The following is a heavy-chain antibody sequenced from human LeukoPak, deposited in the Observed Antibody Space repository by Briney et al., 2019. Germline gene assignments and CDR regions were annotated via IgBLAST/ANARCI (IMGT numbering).Heavy chain of an antibody. CDR1: GFTFDDYA. CDR3: AKVGPATYYDFWSGFDFDD. V-gene: IGHV3-9*01. CDR2: ISWNSGSI. D-gene: IGHD3-3*01. J-gene: IGHJ4*02. Sequence: GGSLRLSCAASGFTFDDYAMHWVRQAPGKGLEWVSGISWNSGSIGYADSVKGRFTISRDNAKNSLYLQMNSLRAGDTAVYYCAKVGPATYYDFWSGFDFDDWGQGTLVTVSS.